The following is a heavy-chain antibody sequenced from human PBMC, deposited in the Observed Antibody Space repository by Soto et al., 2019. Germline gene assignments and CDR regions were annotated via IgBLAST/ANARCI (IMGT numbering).Heavy chain of an antibody. V-gene: IGHV4-59*01. D-gene: IGHD2-15*01. CDR2: IHHNGST. Sequence: QVQLQESGPGLVKPSETLSLTCTVSSGSITNYYWTWIRQPLGKGLEWIGYIHHNGSTHYNPSLKSRVTMSVDTSENQCSLRLNSVTAADTVLYYCARAFAGFGAYWYFDLWGRGTLVTVSS. J-gene: IGHJ2*01. CDR3: ARAFAGFGAYWYFDL. CDR1: SGSITNYY.